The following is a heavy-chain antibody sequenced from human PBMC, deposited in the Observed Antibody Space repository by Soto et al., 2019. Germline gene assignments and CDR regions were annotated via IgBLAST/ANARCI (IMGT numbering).Heavy chain of an antibody. Sequence: SWWSLRLSCLASVFSFDNYGMSWFRQAPGKGLEWVSAIKSDGSSTYYAASVKDRFTISRDNSKNTLYLQLNSLRAEDTAVYYCAQLGLMTFSHKHYFNHWGRGTLVTVSS. CDR2: IKSDGSST. D-gene: IGHD3-16*01. J-gene: IGHJ4*02. V-gene: IGHV3-23*01. CDR3: AQLGLMTFSHKHYFNH. CDR1: VFSFDNYG.